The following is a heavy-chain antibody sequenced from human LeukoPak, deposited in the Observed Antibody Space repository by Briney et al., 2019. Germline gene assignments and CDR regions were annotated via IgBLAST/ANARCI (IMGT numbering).Heavy chain of an antibody. CDR2: ISGSGGIT. D-gene: IGHD3-10*01. CDR1: GFTFSAYA. Sequence: GGSLRLSCAASGFTFSAYAISWVRQAPGKGLEWVSAISGSGGITYYADSVKGRFTISRGNSKNTLYLQMNSLRAEDTAVYYCAKASLRFGELSPPWFDPWGQGTLVTVSS. V-gene: IGHV3-23*01. J-gene: IGHJ5*02. CDR3: AKASLRFGELSPPWFDP.